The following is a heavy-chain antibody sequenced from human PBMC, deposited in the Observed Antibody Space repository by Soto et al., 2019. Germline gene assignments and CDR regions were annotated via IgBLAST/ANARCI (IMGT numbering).Heavy chain of an antibody. D-gene: IGHD5-12*01. V-gene: IGHV1-69*02. J-gene: IGHJ4*02. CDR1: GGTFSSST. CDR3: ARGPKPAGYSSYDPRYDYFDF. CDR2: IIPILGIA. Sequence: QVQLVQSGAEVKQAGSSVKVSCKASGGTFSSSTISWVRQAPGQGLEWMGRIIPILGIANYAQKFQGRVTITADKSTSTAYMELSSLRSEDTAVYYCARGPKPAGYSSYDPRYDYFDFWGQGTLVTVSS.